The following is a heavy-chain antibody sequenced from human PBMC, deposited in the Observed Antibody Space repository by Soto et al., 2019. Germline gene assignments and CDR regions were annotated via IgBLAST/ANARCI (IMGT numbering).Heavy chain of an antibody. CDR3: ARHANAFDI. CDR1: GGSISSSVYY. Sequence: QLQLQELGPGLVKPSETLSLTCTVSGGSISSSVYYWDWIRQPPGKGLEWIGSVFYPGNTYYHPSLQRRVTISVDTSKSHGSLKLSSVTAADTAVCYSARHANAFDIWGQGTMVIVSS. CDR2: VFYPGNT. V-gene: IGHV4-39*01. J-gene: IGHJ3*02.